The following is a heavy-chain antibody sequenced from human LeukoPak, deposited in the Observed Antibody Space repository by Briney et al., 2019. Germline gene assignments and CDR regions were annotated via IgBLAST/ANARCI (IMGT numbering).Heavy chain of an antibody. CDR3: AREGIAAATSAFDI. Sequence: PGGSLRLSCAASGFTFSSYSMNWVRQAPGKGLEWVSYISSSSSTIYYADSAKGRFTISRDNAKNSLYLQMNSLRAEDTAVYYCAREGIAAATSAFDIWGQGTMVTVSS. V-gene: IGHV3-48*01. D-gene: IGHD6-13*01. CDR1: GFTFSSYS. CDR2: ISSSSSTI. J-gene: IGHJ3*02.